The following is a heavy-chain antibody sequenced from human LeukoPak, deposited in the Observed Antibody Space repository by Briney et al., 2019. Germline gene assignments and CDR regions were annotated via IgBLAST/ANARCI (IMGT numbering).Heavy chain of an antibody. CDR3: ARDGAYDFWSGYPPRDYYYMDV. CDR1: GFTFSSYS. D-gene: IGHD3-3*01. V-gene: IGHV3-48*01. CDR2: ISSSSSTI. Sequence: QPGGSLRLSCAASGFTFSSYSMSWVRQAPGKGLEWVSYISSSSSTIYYADSVKGRFTISRDNAKNSLYLQMNSLRAEDTAVYYCARDGAYDFWSGYPPRDYYYMDVWGKGTTVTVSS. J-gene: IGHJ6*03.